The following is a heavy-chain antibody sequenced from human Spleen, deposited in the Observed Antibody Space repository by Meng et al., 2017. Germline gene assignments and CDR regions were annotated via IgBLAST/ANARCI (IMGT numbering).Heavy chain of an antibody. Sequence: GSLRLSCTVSGGSISSSSYYWGWIRQPPGKGLEWIGSIYYSGSTYYNLSLKSRVTISVDTSKNQFSLKLSSVTAADTAVYYCARDNRVLWFGELDYYGMDVWGQGTTVTVSS. CDR1: GGSISSSSYY. CDR3: ARDNRVLWFGELDYYGMDV. CDR2: IYYSGST. V-gene: IGHV4-39*07. D-gene: IGHD3-10*01. J-gene: IGHJ6*02.